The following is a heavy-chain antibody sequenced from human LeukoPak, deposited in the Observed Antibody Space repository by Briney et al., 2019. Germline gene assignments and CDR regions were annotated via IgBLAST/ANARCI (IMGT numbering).Heavy chain of an antibody. J-gene: IGHJ4*02. V-gene: IGHV3-48*01. CDR1: GFTLDDYT. CDR2: ISSSSSTI. CDR3: AREVSVGAAGMDY. Sequence: GGSLRLSCAASGFTLDDYTMHWVRQAPGKGLEWVSYISSSSSTIYYADSVKGRFTISRDNAKNSLYLQMNSLRAEDTAVYYCAREVSVGAAGMDYWGQGTLVTVSS. D-gene: IGHD6-13*01.